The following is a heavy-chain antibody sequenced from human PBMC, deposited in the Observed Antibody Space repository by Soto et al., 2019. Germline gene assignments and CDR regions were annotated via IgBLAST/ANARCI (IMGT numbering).Heavy chain of an antibody. D-gene: IGHD5-12*01. V-gene: IGHV4-39*01. CDR2: NSGST. Sequence: QLQLQESGPGLVKPSETLSLTCTVSGGSISSISYYWGWMRQPPGKGLEWIGNNSGSTYYNPSLKSRVTISVDTSNNQFSLKLSSVTAADTAVYYCARLRRDGYNWDYWGQGTLVTVSS. CDR1: GGSISSISYY. J-gene: IGHJ4*02. CDR3: ARLRRDGYNWDY.